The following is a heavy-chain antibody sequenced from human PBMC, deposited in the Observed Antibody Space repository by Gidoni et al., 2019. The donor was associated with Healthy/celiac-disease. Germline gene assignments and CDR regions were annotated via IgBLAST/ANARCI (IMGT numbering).Heavy chain of an antibody. CDR1: GGSISRSSYY. J-gene: IGHJ4*02. CDR2: MYSTGST. D-gene: IGHD1-26*01. CDR3: ARHTGGPSYFFDY. Sequence: QLQLQASGPGLVKPSETLSLTCTVSGGSISRSSYYWGWIRQPPGKGLEWIGSMYSTGSTYNNPSLKSRVTISVETSKNHFSLKLSSVTAADTAVYYCARHTGGPSYFFDYWGQGTLITVSS. V-gene: IGHV4-39*01.